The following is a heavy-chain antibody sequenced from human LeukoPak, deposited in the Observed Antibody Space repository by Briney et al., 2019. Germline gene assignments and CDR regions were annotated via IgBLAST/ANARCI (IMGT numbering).Heavy chain of an antibody. CDR1: GYTFTNYY. CDR3: ARIRDGYNDAYDI. D-gene: IGHD5-24*01. CDR2: INPGGDNT. J-gene: IGHJ3*02. V-gene: IGHV1-46*01. Sequence: ASVKVSCRASGYTFTNYYIHWVRQAPGQGLEWMGLINPGGDNTNYAQNFQGGVTMTRDTSASTVYMELSSLRSEDTAIYYCARIRDGYNDAYDIWGQGTVVTVPS.